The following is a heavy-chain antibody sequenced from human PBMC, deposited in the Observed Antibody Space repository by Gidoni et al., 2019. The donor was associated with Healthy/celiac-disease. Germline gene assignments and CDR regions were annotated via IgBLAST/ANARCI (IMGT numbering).Heavy chain of an antibody. J-gene: IGHJ4*02. Sequence: QLQLQESGPGLVKPSETLSLTCTVSGGSISSSSYYWGWIRQPPGKGLDGIGSIYYSGSTYYNPSLKSRVTISVDTSKNQFSLKLSSVTAADTAVYYCARGYNDILTGYYNPFDYWGQGTLVTVSS. CDR2: IYYSGST. CDR3: ARGYNDILTGYYNPFDY. D-gene: IGHD3-9*01. CDR1: GGSISSSSYY. V-gene: IGHV4-39*07.